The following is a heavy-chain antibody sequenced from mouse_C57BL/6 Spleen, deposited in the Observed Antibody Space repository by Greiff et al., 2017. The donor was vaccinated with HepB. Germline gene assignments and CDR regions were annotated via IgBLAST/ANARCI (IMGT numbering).Heavy chain of an antibody. Sequence: EVQLVESGGGLVKPGGSLKLSCAASGFTFSDYGMHWVRQAPEKGLEWVAYISSGSSTIYYADTVKGRFTISRDNAKNTLFLQMTSLRSEDTAMYYCARWGYDRYFDVWGTGTTVTVSS. V-gene: IGHV5-17*01. J-gene: IGHJ1*03. D-gene: IGHD2-2*01. CDR1: GFTFSDYG. CDR2: ISSGSSTI. CDR3: ARWGYDRYFDV.